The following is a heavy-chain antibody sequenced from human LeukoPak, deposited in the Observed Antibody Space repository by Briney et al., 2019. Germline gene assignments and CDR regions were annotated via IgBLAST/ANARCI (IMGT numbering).Heavy chain of an antibody. J-gene: IGHJ4*02. CDR2: ISGSGDNT. V-gene: IGHV3-23*01. D-gene: IGHD1-26*01. CDR1: GFTFSSYS. Sequence: PGGSLRLSCAASGFTFSSYSMNWVRQPPGKGLEWVSGISGSGDNTYYADSVKGRFTISRDNSKKTLYLHLNSLRVEDAAVYYCARVGAVDYWGQGTLVTVSS. CDR3: ARVGAVDY.